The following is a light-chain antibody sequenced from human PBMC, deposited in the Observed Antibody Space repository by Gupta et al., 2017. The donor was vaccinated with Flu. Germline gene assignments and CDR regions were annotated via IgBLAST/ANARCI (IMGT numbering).Light chain of an antibody. CDR2: TAS. CDR3: QQTYDTRALT. Sequence: DIVMTQSPSSLSASVGDRVTITCRASQHIQTYLNWYQQKPGKAPNLLIYTASSLQRGVPSRFRGSGFGTDFTLTISSLQVEDIATYYCQQTYDTRALTFGGGTKVEIK. CDR1: QHIQTY. J-gene: IGKJ4*01. V-gene: IGKV1-39*01.